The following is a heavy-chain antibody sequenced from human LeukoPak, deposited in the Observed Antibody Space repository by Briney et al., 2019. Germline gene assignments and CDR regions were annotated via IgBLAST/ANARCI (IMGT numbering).Heavy chain of an antibody. D-gene: IGHD3-22*01. V-gene: IGHV3-21*01. CDR1: GFTLGNYN. Sequence: GGSLRLSCAASGFTLGNYNMNWVRQAPEKGLEWASSISSSSTYIYYADSVKGRFTISRDNAKNSLYLQINSLRAEDTALYYCARNPPGAYYDSSGHYPAPFDYWGQGTLVTVSS. CDR3: ARNPPGAYYDSSGHYPAPFDY. J-gene: IGHJ4*02. CDR2: ISSSSTYI.